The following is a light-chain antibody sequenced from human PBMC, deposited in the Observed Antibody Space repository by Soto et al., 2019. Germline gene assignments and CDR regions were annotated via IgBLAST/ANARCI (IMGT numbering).Light chain of an antibody. CDR2: DTS. V-gene: IGKV1-33*01. CDR3: QQYADVPLT. Sequence: DIQMTQSPSSLSASVGDSVTCQASQGISTHVNWYQQKVGKAPKVLIYDTSNLEPGVPSRFSGSRSGTHFTLTITSLQPEDFATYYCQQYADVPLTFGGGTKVDIK. CDR1: QGISTH. J-gene: IGKJ4*01.